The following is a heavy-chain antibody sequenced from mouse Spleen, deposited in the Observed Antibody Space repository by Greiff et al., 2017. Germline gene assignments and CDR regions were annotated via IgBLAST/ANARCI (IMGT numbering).Heavy chain of an antibody. Sequence: EVQLVESGGGLVKPGGSLKLSCAASGFTFSDYGMAWVRQAPGKGPEWVAFISNLAYSIYYADTVTGRFTISRENAKNTLYLEMSSLRSEDTAMYYCARGGFTTARFAYWGQGTLVTVSA. CDR3: ARGGFTTARFAY. J-gene: IGHJ3*01. V-gene: IGHV5-15*02. CDR2: ISNLAYSI. D-gene: IGHD1-2*01. CDR1: GFTFSDYG.